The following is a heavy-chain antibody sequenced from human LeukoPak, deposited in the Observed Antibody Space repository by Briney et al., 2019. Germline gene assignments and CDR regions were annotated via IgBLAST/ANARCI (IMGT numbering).Heavy chain of an antibody. J-gene: IGHJ6*03. CDR2: IKQDGSEK. V-gene: IGHV3-7*01. Sequence: GGSLRLXCAASGFTFSSYWMSWGRQAPGKGLEWVANIKQDGSEKYYVDSVKGRFTISRDNAKNSLYLQMNSLRAEDTAVYYCARDCAYRSGIWYYYYMDVWGKGTTVTVSS. CDR1: GFTFSSYW. D-gene: IGHD3-10*01. CDR3: ARDCAYRSGIWYYYYMDV.